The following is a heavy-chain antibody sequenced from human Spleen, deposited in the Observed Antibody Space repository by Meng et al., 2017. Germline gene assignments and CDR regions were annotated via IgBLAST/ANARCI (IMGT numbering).Heavy chain of an antibody. CDR3: ARGFNGGNSGAFGY. CDR1: GFTFSDYY. CDR2: ISTSGNTI. Sequence: QVQLVESGGGLVKPGGSLRLSCAASGFTFSDYYMSWIRQATGKGLEWISYISTSGNTIYYTDSVKGRFAISRDNAKNSLYLQMSSLRAEDTAVYYCARGFNGGNSGAFGYWGQGTLVTVSS. J-gene: IGHJ4*02. D-gene: IGHD4-23*01. V-gene: IGHV3-11*01.